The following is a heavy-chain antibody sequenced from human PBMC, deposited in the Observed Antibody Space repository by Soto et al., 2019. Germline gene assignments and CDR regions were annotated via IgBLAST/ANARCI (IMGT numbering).Heavy chain of an antibody. CDR2: IYSGGST. D-gene: IGHD2-15*01. CDR3: ARQRGVVVAATGIYYYYYYMDV. J-gene: IGHJ6*03. CDR1: GFTVSSNY. Sequence: GGSLRLSCAASGFTVSSNYMSWVRQAPGKGLEWVSVIYSGGSTYYADSVKGRFTISRDNSKNTLYLQMNSLRAEDTAVYYCARQRGVVVAATGIYYYYYYMDVWGKGTTVTVSS. V-gene: IGHV3-66*04.